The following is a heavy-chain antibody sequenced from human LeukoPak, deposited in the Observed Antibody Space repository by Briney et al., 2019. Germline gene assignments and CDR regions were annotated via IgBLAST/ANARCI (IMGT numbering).Heavy chain of an antibody. CDR1: GFTFSSYW. Sequence: PGGSLRLSCAASGFTFSSYWMSWVRQAPGKGLEWVANIKQDGSEKYYVDSLKGRFTISRDSAKNSLYLQMNSLRAEDTAVYYCAREARYNWNYGPFDYWGQGTLVTVSS. CDR3: AREARYNWNYGPFDY. D-gene: IGHD1-7*01. J-gene: IGHJ4*02. V-gene: IGHV3-7*01. CDR2: IKQDGSEK.